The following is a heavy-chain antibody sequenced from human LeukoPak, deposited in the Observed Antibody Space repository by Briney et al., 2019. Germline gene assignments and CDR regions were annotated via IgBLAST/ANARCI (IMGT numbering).Heavy chain of an antibody. D-gene: IGHD4-17*01. CDR2: VSSTSINI. V-gene: IGHV3-21*06. CDR3: VRSGLRPLDS. J-gene: IGHJ4*02. CDR1: GFTFRSYG. Sequence: GGSLRLSCAASGFTFRSYGMNWVRQAPGKGLEWVSSVSSTSINIDYADSVKGRFTISRDNTKNSVSLQMNSLTVEDTAVYYCVRSGLRPLDSWGQGTLVAVSS.